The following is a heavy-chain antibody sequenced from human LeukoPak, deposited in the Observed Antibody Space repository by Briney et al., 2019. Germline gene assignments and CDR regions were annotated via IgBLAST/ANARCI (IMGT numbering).Heavy chain of an antibody. J-gene: IGHJ4*02. CDR3: AKVGGYCSSTSCRRDY. CDR2: IRYEGSNK. D-gene: IGHD2-2*01. CDR1: GFTFSSYG. Sequence: PGGSLRLSCAASGFTFSSYGMHWVRQAPGKGLEWVAFIRYEGSNKYYADSVKGRFTISRDNSKNTLYLQMNSLRAEDTAVYYCAKVGGYCSSTSCRRDYWGQGTLVTVSS. V-gene: IGHV3-30*02.